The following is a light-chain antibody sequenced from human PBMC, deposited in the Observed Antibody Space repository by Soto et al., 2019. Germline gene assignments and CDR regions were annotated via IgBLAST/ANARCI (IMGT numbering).Light chain of an antibody. CDR1: QSVSSSY. CDR3: QQYGGSSLIS. Sequence: ETVLTQSPGTLSLSPGERVTLSCRTSQSVSSSYLAWYQQKPRQAPRLLMYGASNRASGIPDRFSGSGCGTDSTLTISRVEHQDFVVYYCQQYGGSSLISFGQGTRLEIK. J-gene: IGKJ5*01. V-gene: IGKV3-20*01. CDR2: GAS.